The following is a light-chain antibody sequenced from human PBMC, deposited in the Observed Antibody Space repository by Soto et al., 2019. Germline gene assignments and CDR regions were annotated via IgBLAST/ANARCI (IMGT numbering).Light chain of an antibody. V-gene: IGKV1-39*01. CDR3: QQSYSTSCT. CDR1: QSITSY. Sequence: DIQMTQSPSSLSASVGDRVTITCRASQSITSYLNWYQQKPGKAPKFLIYAASSLQSGVPSRFSGSGSRTDFTLTISRLQSEDFATYYCQQSYSTSCTFGPGTKVDIK. CDR2: AAS. J-gene: IGKJ3*01.